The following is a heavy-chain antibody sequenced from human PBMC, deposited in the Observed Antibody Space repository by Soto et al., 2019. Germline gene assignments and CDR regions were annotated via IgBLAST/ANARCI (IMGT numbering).Heavy chain of an antibody. V-gene: IGHV1-69*02. J-gene: IGHJ3*02. CDR2: IIPILGIA. CDR1: GGTFNTYT. D-gene: IGHD6-19*01. Sequence: QVQLVQSGAEVKRPGSSVKVSCKASGGTFNTYTISWVRQAPGQGLEWMGRIIPILGIAKYAQKFQGRVTITADKSTSTAYMGLSSLRSEDTAVYYCAREIAVAGKTSDVFDIWGQGTRVTVSS. CDR3: AREIAVAGKTSDVFDI.